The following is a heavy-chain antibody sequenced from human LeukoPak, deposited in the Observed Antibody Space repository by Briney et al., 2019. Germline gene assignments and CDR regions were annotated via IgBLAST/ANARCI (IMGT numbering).Heavy chain of an antibody. D-gene: IGHD2-15*01. V-gene: IGHV3-23*01. CDR2: TSSSDAGT. J-gene: IGHJ4*02. Sequence: GGSLRLSCAASGFTFSRYWMSWVRQAPGKGLEWVSATSSSDAGTYHAESVRGRFTISRDNAKNKLYLQMNSLRADDAAVYYCARAPVTSCRGAFCYPFDIWGQGTLVTVSS. CDR3: ARAPVTSCRGAFCYPFDI. CDR1: GFTFSRYW.